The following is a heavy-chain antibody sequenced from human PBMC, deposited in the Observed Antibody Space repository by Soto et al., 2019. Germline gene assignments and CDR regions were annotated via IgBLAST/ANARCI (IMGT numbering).Heavy chain of an antibody. CDR2: ISGTAGST. D-gene: IGHD3-22*01. Sequence: GGSLRLSCAASGFTFSSYAMTWVRQAPGKGLEWVSAISGTAGSTYYPDSLKGRFTISRDISRNTLYLQVSSLRAEDTAVYYCARARHSSELDYWGQGARVTVSS. CDR1: GFTFSSYA. J-gene: IGHJ4*02. CDR3: ARARHSSELDY. V-gene: IGHV3-23*01.